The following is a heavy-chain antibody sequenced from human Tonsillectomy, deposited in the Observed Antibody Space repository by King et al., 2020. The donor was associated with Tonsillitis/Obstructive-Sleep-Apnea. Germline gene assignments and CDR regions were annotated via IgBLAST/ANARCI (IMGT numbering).Heavy chain of an antibody. D-gene: IGHD6-13*01. CDR3: ARGVQQLAFAS. Sequence: QLVQSGAEVKKPGASEKVSCKASGYTFTSYYMHWVRQAPGQGLEWMGLINPSGGTTIYAQKFQGRVTITRDTSTSTVYMEVRSLRTEDTAVYYCARGVQQLAFASWGPGTLVTVSS. CDR1: GYTFTSYY. J-gene: IGHJ4*02. V-gene: IGHV1-46*01. CDR2: INPSGGTT.